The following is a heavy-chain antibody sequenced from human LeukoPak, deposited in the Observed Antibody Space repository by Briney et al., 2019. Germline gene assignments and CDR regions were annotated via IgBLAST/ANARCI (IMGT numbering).Heavy chain of an antibody. CDR3: AREGAYGDYANPFDY. CDR2: ISYDGSNK. V-gene: IGHV3-30-3*01. Sequence: AGGSLRLSCAASGFTVSSNYMNWVRQAPGKGLEWVAVISYDGSNKYYADSVKGRFTISGDNSKNTLYLQMNSLRAEDTAVYYCAREGAYGDYANPFDYWGQGTLVTVSS. J-gene: IGHJ4*02. D-gene: IGHD4-17*01. CDR1: GFTVSSNY.